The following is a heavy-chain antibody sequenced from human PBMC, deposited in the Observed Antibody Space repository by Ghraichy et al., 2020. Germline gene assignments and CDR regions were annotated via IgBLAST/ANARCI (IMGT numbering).Heavy chain of an antibody. J-gene: IGHJ4*02. V-gene: IGHV6-1*01. Sequence: LSLTCAISGDSVSGNSVAWSWIRQSPSRGLEWLGRTYYRSKWYSDYTISVKGRITINPDTSKNQFSLQLKSVTPEDTAVYYCARSHYRDYSFVFDSWGQGTLVTVSS. CDR1: GDSVSGNSVA. CDR3: ARSHYRDYSFVFDS. D-gene: IGHD4-17*01. CDR2: TYYRSKWYS.